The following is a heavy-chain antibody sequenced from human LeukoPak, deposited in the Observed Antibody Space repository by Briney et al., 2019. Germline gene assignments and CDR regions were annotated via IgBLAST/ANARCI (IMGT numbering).Heavy chain of an antibody. CDR1: GFTFSSYD. Sequence: GGSLRLSCAASGFTFSSYDMHWVRQVPGKGLEWVAVISYDGSNKYYADSVKGRFTISRDNSKNTLYLQMNSLRAEDTAVYYCAKGQSPWEQLVHPFDYWGQGTLVTVSS. CDR2: ISYDGSNK. CDR3: AKGQSPWEQLVHPFDY. V-gene: IGHV3-30*18. J-gene: IGHJ4*02. D-gene: IGHD6-6*01.